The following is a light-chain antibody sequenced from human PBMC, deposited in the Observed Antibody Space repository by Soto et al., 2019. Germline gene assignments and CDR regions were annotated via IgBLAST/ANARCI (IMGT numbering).Light chain of an antibody. CDR2: DAS. CDR1: QDISNY. V-gene: IGKV1-33*01. J-gene: IGKJ5*01. Sequence: DIQMTQSPSSLSASVGDRVTITCQASQDISNYLNWYQQKPGKSPKLLIYDASNLETGVPSRFSGSGSGTDFTFTISSLQPEDIATYYCQQYDNLPVTVGQGTRPEIK. CDR3: QQYDNLPVT.